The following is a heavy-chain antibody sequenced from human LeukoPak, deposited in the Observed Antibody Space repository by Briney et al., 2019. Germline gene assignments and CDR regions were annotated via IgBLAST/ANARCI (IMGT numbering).Heavy chain of an antibody. CDR3: ARGVDDFGDFCFDY. CDR2: ISTYNGET. Sequence: GASVKVSCKASGYTFTSYGISWVRQVPGQGLEWMGWISTYNGETKYAEKVQGRVTLTTDTSTNTAYMEMRSLRSDDTAIYYCARGVDDFGDFCFDYWGRGTQVTVSS. D-gene: IGHD4-17*01. V-gene: IGHV1-18*01. CDR1: GYTFTSYG. J-gene: IGHJ4*02.